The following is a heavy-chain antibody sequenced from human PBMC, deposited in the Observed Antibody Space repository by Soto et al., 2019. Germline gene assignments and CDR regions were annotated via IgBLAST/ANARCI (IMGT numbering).Heavy chain of an antibody. CDR3: ASGWGGFGS. Sequence: XGPRRLACSAAGLTLNSYWWTRVRQSPGKGLEWVANIIKAGSEKSYVDSVKGRVTISRDNAKNSLYLEMNSLRGEDTADYYCASGWGGFGSWGQVSLVTVSA. CDR2: IIKAGSEK. CDR1: GLTLNSYW. D-gene: IGHD3-10*01. V-gene: IGHV3-7*03. J-gene: IGHJ5*01.